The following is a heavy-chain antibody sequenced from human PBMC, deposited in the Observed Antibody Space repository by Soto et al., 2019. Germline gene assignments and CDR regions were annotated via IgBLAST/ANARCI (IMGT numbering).Heavy chain of an antibody. V-gene: IGHV1-2*04. CDR3: ARESGGTTATLDYYYFYMDV. CDR2: IKPNSGRT. J-gene: IGHJ6*03. Sequence: QVQLVQSGAEVKKPGASVKVSCKASGYAFSQFYIHWMRQAPGQGLEWMGWIKPNSGRTKFAQNFQGWVTMTRDTSIKTVYMELSGLKSDATAVYYCARESGGTTATLDYYYFYMDVWGKGTTVTVSS. D-gene: IGHD4-17*01. CDR1: GYAFSQFY.